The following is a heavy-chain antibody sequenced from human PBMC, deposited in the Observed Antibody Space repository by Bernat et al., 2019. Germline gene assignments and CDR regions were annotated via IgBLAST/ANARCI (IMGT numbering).Heavy chain of an antibody. CDR1: EFTFNNYA. D-gene: IGHD3-3*01. CDR3: ARDRFTIFGVADY. J-gene: IGHJ4*02. CDR2: ISYDGTNK. Sequence: VQLVESGGGLVQPGGSLRLSCAASEFTFNNYAVHWVRQAPGKGLEWVAVISYDGTNKYYADSVKGRFTISRDNSKNTLYLQMTSLRAEDTAVYYCARDRFTIFGVADYWGQGALVTVSA. V-gene: IGHV3-30*04.